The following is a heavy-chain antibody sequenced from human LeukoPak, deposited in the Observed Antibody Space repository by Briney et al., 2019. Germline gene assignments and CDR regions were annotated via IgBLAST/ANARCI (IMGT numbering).Heavy chain of an antibody. CDR2: INHSGGT. J-gene: IGHJ4*02. CDR3: ARRSYYFVY. CDR1: GGSFSGYY. Sequence: SETLSLTCAVYGGSFSGYYWSWIRQPPGKGLEWIGEINHSGGTNYNPSLKSRVTISVDTSKNQFSLKLSSVTAADTAVYYCARRSYYFVYWGQGTLVTVSS. V-gene: IGHV4-34*01. D-gene: IGHD3-16*01.